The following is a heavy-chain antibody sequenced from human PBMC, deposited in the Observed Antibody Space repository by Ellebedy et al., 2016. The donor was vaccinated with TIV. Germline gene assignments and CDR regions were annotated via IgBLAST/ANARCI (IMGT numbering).Heavy chain of an antibody. V-gene: IGHV4-59*01. CDR3: ARERNYYDSSGYGTPDAFDI. D-gene: IGHD3-22*01. CDR2: NYYSGRT. J-gene: IGHJ3*02. Sequence: MPSETLSLTCTVSGASISSDFWHWIRQPPGKGLAWLGSNYYSGRTSYNPSLKSRVTISVDTSKNQFSRNLSSVTAADTDVYYCARERNYYDSSGYGTPDAFDIWGQGTMVTVSS. CDR1: GASISSDF.